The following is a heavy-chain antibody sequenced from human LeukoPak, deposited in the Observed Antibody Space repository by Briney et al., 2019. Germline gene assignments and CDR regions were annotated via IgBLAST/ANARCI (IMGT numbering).Heavy chain of an antibody. CDR2: IIPIFGTG. V-gene: IGHV1-69*13. CDR1: GGTFSTYA. J-gene: IGHJ4*02. CDR3: VRGLGNSSGYYYSDN. D-gene: IGHD3-22*01. Sequence: ASVKVSCKTSGGTFSTYAISSVRQAPGQGLEWMGGIIPIFGTGNYAQKFQGRVTITVDESTSTAYMELSRLRSEDTAVYYCVRGLGNSSGYYYSDNWGQGTLVTVSS.